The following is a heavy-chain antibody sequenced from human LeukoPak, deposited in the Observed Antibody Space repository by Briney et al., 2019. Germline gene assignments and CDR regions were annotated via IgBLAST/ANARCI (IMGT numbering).Heavy chain of an antibody. V-gene: IGHV4-34*01. J-gene: IGHJ4*02. CDR1: GGSFSGYY. CDR3: ASGSYYAAFDY. D-gene: IGHD1-26*01. CDR2: INHSGSA. Sequence: PSETLSLTCAVYGGSFSGYYWNWIRQPPGKGLEWIGEINHSGSANYNPSLKSRVTISVDTSKNQFSLKLSSVTAADTAVYYCASGSYYAAFDYWGQGTLVTVSS.